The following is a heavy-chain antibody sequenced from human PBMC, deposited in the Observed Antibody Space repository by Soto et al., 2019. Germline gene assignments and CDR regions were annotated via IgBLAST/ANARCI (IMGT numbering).Heavy chain of an antibody. V-gene: IGHV1-46*01. Sequence: GASVKVSCKASGYILSSYNMHWVRQAPGQGFEWMGIINPSGGRTSYAQKFQDRVTMTRDTSTSTVYMELSSLRSEDTAVYYCARTYCAADCPRRDFDYWGQGTLVTVSS. J-gene: IGHJ4*02. D-gene: IGHD2-21*02. CDR2: INPSGGRT. CDR3: ARTYCAADCPRRDFDY. CDR1: GYILSSYN.